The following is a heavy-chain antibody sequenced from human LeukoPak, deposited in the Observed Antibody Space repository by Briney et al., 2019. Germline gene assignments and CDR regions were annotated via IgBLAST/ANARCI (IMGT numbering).Heavy chain of an antibody. V-gene: IGHV4-4*09. J-gene: IGHJ6*03. CDR1: GGSISSYY. CDR3: ARLRGDIVVVQAAINYYMDV. D-gene: IGHD2-2*01. CDR2: IYTSGST. Sequence: SETLSLTCTVSGGSISSYYWSWIRQPPGKGLEWIGYIYTSGSTNYNPSLKSRVTISVDTSKNQFSLKLSSVTAADTAVYYCARLRGDIVVVQAAINYYMDVWGKGTTVTVSS.